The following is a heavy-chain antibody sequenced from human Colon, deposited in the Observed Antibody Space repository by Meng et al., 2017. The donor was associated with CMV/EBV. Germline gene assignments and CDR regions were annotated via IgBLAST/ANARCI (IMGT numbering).Heavy chain of an antibody. CDR2: ISVDSGKT. J-gene: IGHJ4*02. CDR1: GYTFNNYG. V-gene: IGHV1-18*01. Sequence: ASVKVSCKASGYTFNNYGISWVRQAPGQGLEWVGWISVDSGKTNYAQKVQGRLTLTTDTSASTAYMELRGLKSDDTAIYYCARGYDYTNYVPIDSWGQGTLVTVSS. D-gene: IGHD4-11*01. CDR3: ARGYDYTNYVPIDS.